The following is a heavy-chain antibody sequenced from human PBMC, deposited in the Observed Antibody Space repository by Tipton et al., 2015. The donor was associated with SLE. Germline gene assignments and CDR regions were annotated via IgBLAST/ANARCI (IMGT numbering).Heavy chain of an antibody. J-gene: IGHJ6*02. CDR2: IGYSGST. CDR1: GGSISSRSYY. D-gene: IGHD2-2*01. V-gene: IGHV4-39*02. CDR3: ARRILVPGGIDALDV. Sequence: TLSLTCTVSGGSISSRSYYWGWIRQPPGKGLEWIGSIGYSGSTYSNPSLKSRVTISVDTSKRLFSLNLNSVTAADTAVFYCARRILVPGGIDALDVWGQGTTVTVSS.